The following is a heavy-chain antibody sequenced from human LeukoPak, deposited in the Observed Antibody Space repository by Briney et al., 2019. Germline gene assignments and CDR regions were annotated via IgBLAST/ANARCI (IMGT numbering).Heavy chain of an antibody. V-gene: IGHV3-23*01. CDR1: GFTFSSYA. J-gene: IGHJ4*02. CDR3: VRSLRSADF. Sequence: PGGSLRLSCAASGFTFSSYAMSWVRQAPGEGLEWVSAIGDSGGSTYYADSVRGRFTISRDNSKNTLFLQMDSLRPEDTAVYYCVRSLRSADFWGQGTLVTVSS. CDR2: IGDSGGST.